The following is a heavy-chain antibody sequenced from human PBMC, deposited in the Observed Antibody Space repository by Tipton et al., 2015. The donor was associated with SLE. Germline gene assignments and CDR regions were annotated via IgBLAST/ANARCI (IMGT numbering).Heavy chain of an antibody. Sequence: TLSLTCTVSGGSISSYHWNWIRQPPGKGLEWIGYIYYSGSTNYNPSLKSRVTISVNTSKNQFSLKLSSVTAADTAVYYCARTSGNFPFDYWGQGSLVTVSS. CDR1: GGSISSYH. D-gene: IGHD1-26*01. CDR2: IYYSGST. J-gene: IGHJ4*02. CDR3: ARTSGNFPFDY. V-gene: IGHV4-59*01.